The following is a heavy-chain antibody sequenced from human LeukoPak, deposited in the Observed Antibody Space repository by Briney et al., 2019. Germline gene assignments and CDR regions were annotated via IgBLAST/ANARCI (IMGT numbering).Heavy chain of an antibody. CDR1: GGSFSGYY. J-gene: IGHJ4*02. CDR3: ARDYGDERGLDYFDY. D-gene: IGHD4-17*01. V-gene: IGHV4-34*01. CDR2: INHSGST. Sequence: SETLSLTCAVYGGSFSGYYWSWIRQPPGKGLEWIGEINHSGSTNYNPSLKSRVTISVDTSKNQFSLKLSSLTAADTAVYYCARDYGDERGLDYFDYWGQGTLVTVSS.